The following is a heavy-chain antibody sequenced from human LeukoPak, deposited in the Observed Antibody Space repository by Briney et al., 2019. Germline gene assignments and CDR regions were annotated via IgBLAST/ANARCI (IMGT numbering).Heavy chain of an antibody. CDR2: ISGSGGST. CDR1: GFTFSSYG. J-gene: IGHJ3*02. CDR3: ARDFRSITIFGVVIGDAFDI. V-gene: IGHV3-23*01. Sequence: GGSLRLSCAASGFTFSSYGMSWVRQAPGKGLEWVSAISGSGGSTYYADSVKGRFTISRDNSKNTLYLQMNSLRAEDTAVYYCARDFRSITIFGVVIGDAFDIWGQGTMVTVSS. D-gene: IGHD3-3*01.